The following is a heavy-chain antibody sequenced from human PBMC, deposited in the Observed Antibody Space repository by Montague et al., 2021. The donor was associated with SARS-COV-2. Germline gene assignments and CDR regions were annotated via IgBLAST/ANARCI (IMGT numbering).Heavy chain of an antibody. J-gene: IGHJ2*01. D-gene: IGHD3-22*01. CDR1: GGSISSGGYY. Sequence: TLSLTCTVSGGSISSGGYYWSWIRQHPGKDLEWIGYIYYSGSTCYNPSLKSRVTISVDTSKNQFSLKMSSVTAADTAVYYCARSPEPMIILIITSLNWYFDLWGRGTLVTVSS. V-gene: IGHV4-31*03. CDR3: ARSPEPMIILIITSLNWYFDL. CDR2: IYYSGST.